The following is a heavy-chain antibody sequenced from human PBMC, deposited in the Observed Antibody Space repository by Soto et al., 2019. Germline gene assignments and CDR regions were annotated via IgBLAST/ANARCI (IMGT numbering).Heavy chain of an antibody. D-gene: IGHD2-21*02. CDR3: ARDVTCNRNCFDL. J-gene: IGHJ5*02. Sequence: QVQLQESGPGLVKPSQTLSLTCTASGCSLKSGCYYWSWIRQHPGRGLEWIGYIYYTGRTYYNPSLERRVTFSVDTSKNQFSLKLSSVTAADTAGYYCARDVTCNRNCFDLWGHGTLVTVSS. V-gene: IGHV4-31*02. CDR2: IYYTGRT. CDR1: GCSLKSGCYY.